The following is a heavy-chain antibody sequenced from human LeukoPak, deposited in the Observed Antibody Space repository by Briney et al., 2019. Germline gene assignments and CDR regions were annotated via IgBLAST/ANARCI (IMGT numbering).Heavy chain of an antibody. D-gene: IGHD5-12*01. CDR2: VYYSGST. Sequence: SETLSLTCTVSGGSITSSSSYWGWIRQPPGKGLEWIGSVYYSGSTYYNPSLESRVTVSVDTSKNRFPLKLSSVTAADTAVYYCARLVVIVGWFDPWGQGTLVTVSS. J-gene: IGHJ5*02. CDR3: ARLVVIVGWFDP. V-gene: IGHV4-39*01. CDR1: GGSITSSSSY.